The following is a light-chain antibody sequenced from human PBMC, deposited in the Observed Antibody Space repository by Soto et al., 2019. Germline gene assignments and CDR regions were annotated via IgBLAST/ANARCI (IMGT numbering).Light chain of an antibody. CDR3: QQYGDWPLT. CDR2: ATS. J-gene: IGKJ4*01. V-gene: IGKV3-15*01. CDR1: QSVGNN. Sequence: EIVVTQSPATLSVSPGERATLSCRASQSVGNNFAWYQQKPGQAPRLLIFATSPRATGVPARFSGSGSGTEFTLTISSLQSEYFAVYYCQQYGDWPLTFGGGAKVEI.